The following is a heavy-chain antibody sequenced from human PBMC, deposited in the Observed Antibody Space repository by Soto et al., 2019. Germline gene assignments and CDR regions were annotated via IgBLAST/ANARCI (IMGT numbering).Heavy chain of an antibody. Sequence: SETLSLTCTVSGVSISSGGHYWSWIRQTPGKGLEWVGYIQVSGDTFYNPSLEGRVSMSVDTSNNQFSPDLTSVTAADTAVYYCARDTSWSRPYWGQGTLVTVSS. D-gene: IGHD2-15*01. CDR1: GVSISSGGHY. V-gene: IGHV4-30-4*01. CDR2: IQVSGDT. CDR3: ARDTSWSRPY. J-gene: IGHJ4*02.